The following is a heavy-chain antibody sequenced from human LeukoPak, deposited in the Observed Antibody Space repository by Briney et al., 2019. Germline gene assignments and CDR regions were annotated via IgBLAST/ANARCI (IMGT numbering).Heavy chain of an antibody. CDR2: IYYSGST. Sequence: SETLSLTCTVSGGSISSYYWSWIRQPPGKGLEWIGYIYYSGSTNYNPSLKRRVTISVDTSKNQFSLKLSSVTAADTAVYYCARGIYMDVWGKGTTVTVSS. CDR3: ARGIYMDV. V-gene: IGHV4-59*01. J-gene: IGHJ6*03. CDR1: GGSISSYY.